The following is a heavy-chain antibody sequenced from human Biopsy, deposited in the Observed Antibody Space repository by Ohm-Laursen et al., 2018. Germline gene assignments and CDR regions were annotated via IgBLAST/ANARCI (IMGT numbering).Heavy chain of an antibody. CDR1: GESFSDYY. CDR3: AREGGGLLPIRLTDF. J-gene: IGHJ4*02. V-gene: IGHV4-34*01. CDR2: INHRGRS. Sequence: SETLSLTCEVSGESFSDYYWSWIRQSPGKGLEWIGEINHRGRSSYSPSLQSRFTLSVDASKNQFSLNMKSVTAADTAVYFCAREGGGLLPIRLTDFWGPGMMVTVSS. D-gene: IGHD1-26*01.